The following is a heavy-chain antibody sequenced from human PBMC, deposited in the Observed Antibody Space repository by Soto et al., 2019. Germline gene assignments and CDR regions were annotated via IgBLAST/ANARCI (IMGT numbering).Heavy chain of an antibody. J-gene: IGHJ5*02. D-gene: IGHD2-8*01. CDR1: GYTFTSYA. CDR3: ARGSGIVLMVYAQKSNWFDP. CDR2: INAGNGNT. V-gene: IGHV1-3*01. Sequence: ASVKVSCKASGYTFTSYAMHWVRQAPGQRLEWMGWINAGNGNTKYSQKFQGRVTITRDTSASTAYMELSSLRSEDTAVYYCARGSGIVLMVYAQKSNWFDPWGQGTLVTVSS.